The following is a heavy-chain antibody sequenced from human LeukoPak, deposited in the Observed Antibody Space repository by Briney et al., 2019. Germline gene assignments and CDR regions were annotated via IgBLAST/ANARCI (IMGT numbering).Heavy chain of an antibody. CDR3: ARVVTIFGVVIMYAFDI. J-gene: IGHJ3*02. Sequence: SETLSLTCTVSGGSISSYYWSWIRQPPGKGLEWIGYIYYSGSTNYNPSLKSRVTISVDTSKNQFSLKLSSVTAADTAVYYCARVVTIFGVVIMYAFDIWGQGTMVTVSS. CDR1: GGSISSYY. CDR2: IYYSGST. D-gene: IGHD3-3*01. V-gene: IGHV4-59*01.